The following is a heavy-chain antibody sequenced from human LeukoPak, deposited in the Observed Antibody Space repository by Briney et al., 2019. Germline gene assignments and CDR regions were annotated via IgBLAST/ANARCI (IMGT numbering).Heavy chain of an antibody. V-gene: IGHV3-30*18. Sequence: GRSLRLSCAASGFTFSSYGMHWVRQAPGKGLEWVAVISYDGSNKYYADSVKGRFTISRDNSKNTLYLQMNSLRAEDTAVYYCAKGPPYFDWLPHYFDYWGQGTLVTVSS. D-gene: IGHD3-9*01. CDR3: AKGPPYFDWLPHYFDY. CDR2: ISYDGSNK. CDR1: GFTFSSYG. J-gene: IGHJ4*02.